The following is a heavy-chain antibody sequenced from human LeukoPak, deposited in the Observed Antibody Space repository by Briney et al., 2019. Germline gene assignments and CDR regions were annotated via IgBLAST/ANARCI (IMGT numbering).Heavy chain of an antibody. CDR1: GFTFSSYW. CDR2: IKQDGSEK. D-gene: IGHD1-26*01. V-gene: IGHV3-7*01. CDR3: ARDRELLTGTVDY. Sequence: GGSLRLSCAASGFTFSSYWMSWVRQAPGKGLEWVANIKQDGSEKYYVDSVKGRFTISRDNAKNSLYLQMNSLRDEDTAVYYCARDRELLTGTVDYWGQGTLVTVSS. J-gene: IGHJ4*02.